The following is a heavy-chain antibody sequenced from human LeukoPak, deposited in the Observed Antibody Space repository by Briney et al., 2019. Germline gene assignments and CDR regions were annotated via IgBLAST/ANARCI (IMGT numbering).Heavy chain of an antibody. Sequence: SETLSLTCTVSGGSINNYYWNWIRQPPGQGLEWIGYIHYSGSTNYNPSLKSRVTISLDMSKNQFSLKLNSVTAADTAVYYCAREGQWLPDWFDPWGQGTLVTVSS. CDR2: IHYSGST. CDR1: GGSINNYY. D-gene: IGHD6-19*01. V-gene: IGHV4-59*01. CDR3: AREGQWLPDWFDP. J-gene: IGHJ5*02.